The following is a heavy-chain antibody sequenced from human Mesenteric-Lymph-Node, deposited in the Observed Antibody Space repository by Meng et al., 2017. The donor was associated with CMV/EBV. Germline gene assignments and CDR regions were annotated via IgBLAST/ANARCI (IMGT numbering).Heavy chain of an antibody. V-gene: IGHV4-59*01. CDR3: ARDDYGSGSVHAFDI. D-gene: IGHD3-10*01. CDR2: IYYSGST. CDR1: GGSISSYY. J-gene: IGHJ3*02. Sequence: GSLRLSCTVSGGSISSYYWSWIRQPPGKGLEWIGYIYYSGSTNYNPSLKSRVTISVDTSKNQFSLKLSSVTAADTAVYYCARDDYGSGSVHAFDIWGQGTMVTVSS.